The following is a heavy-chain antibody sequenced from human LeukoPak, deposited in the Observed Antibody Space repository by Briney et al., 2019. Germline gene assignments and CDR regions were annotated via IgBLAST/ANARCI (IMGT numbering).Heavy chain of an antibody. J-gene: IGHJ6*03. D-gene: IGHD3-3*01. CDR2: ISSGSGSI. V-gene: IGHV3-48*04. CDR3: AKSTIFGVLMDV. CDR1: GFTFSTYS. Sequence: GGSLRLSCAASGFTFSTYSMNWVRQALGKGLEWVSYISSGSGSIYYADSVKGRFTISRDNAKNSLYLQMNSLRAEDTAVYYCAKSTIFGVLMDVWGKGTTVTVSS.